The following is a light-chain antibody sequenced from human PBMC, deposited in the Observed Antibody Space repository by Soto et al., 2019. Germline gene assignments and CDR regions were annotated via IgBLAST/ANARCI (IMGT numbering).Light chain of an antibody. V-gene: IGLV2-23*02. J-gene: IGLJ1*01. CDR2: EVS. CDR3: CSYAGSSTFYD. CDR1: SSDVGSYNL. Sequence: QSVLTQPASVSGSPGQSITISCTGTSSDVGSYNLVSWYQQHPGKAPKLMIYEVSKRPSGVSNRLSGSKSGNTASLTISGLQAEDEADYYCCSYAGSSTFYDFGTGTKVTVL.